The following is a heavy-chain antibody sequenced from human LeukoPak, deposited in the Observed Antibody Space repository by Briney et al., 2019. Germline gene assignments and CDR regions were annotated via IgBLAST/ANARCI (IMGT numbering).Heavy chain of an antibody. D-gene: IGHD3-10*01. CDR3: ARDGITMVRGVINGAFDI. CDR1: GGSISSYY. J-gene: IGHJ3*02. Sequence: SETLSLTCTVSGGSISSYYWSWIRQPPGKGLEWIGYIYYSGSTKYNPPLKSRVTISVDTSKNQFSRKLSSVTAADTAVYYCARDGITMVRGVINGAFDIWGQGTMVTVSS. CDR2: IYYSGST. V-gene: IGHV4-59*01.